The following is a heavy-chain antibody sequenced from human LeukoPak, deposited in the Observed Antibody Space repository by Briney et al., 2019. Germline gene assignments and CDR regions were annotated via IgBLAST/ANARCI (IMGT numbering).Heavy chain of an antibody. CDR1: GFIFSSYA. J-gene: IGHJ4*02. CDR2: ISGSGGST. D-gene: IGHD3-22*01. V-gene: IGHV3-23*01. CDR3: AKNHYDSSGYEYYFDY. Sequence: GGSLRLSCAASGFIFSSYAMSWVRQAPGKGLEWVSAISGSGGSTYYADSVKGRFTIPRDNSKNTLYLQMNSLRAEDTAVYYCAKNHYDSSGYEYYFDYWGQGTLVTVSS.